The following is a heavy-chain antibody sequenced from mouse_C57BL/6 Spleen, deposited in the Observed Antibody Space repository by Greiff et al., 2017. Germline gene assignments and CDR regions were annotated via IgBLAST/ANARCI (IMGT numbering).Heavy chain of an antibody. D-gene: IGHD2-10*01. Sequence: VQLQQSGAELVRPGASVKLSCKASGYTFTDYYINWVKQRPGQGLEWIARIYPGSGNTYYNEKFKGKATLTAEKSSSTAYMQLSSLTSEDSAVYFCARGGAPTTGFAYWGQGTLVTVSA. CDR1: GYTFTDYY. CDR2: IYPGSGNT. V-gene: IGHV1-76*01. J-gene: IGHJ3*01. CDR3: ARGGAPTTGFAY.